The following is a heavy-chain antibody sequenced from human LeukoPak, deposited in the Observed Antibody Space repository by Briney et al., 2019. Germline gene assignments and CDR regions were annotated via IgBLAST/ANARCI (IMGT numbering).Heavy chain of an antibody. J-gene: IGHJ6*02. Sequence: SETLCLTCTVSGCSISSGDYYWSWIRQPPGQGLEWIGYIYYSGSTYYNPSLKSRVTISVDTSKNQFSLKLSSVTAADTAVYYCARDPGDLDYGDYYYYDGMDVWGQGTTVTVSS. D-gene: IGHD4-17*01. V-gene: IGHV4-30-4*01. CDR1: GCSISSGDYY. CDR2: IYYSGST. CDR3: ARDPGDLDYGDYYYYDGMDV.